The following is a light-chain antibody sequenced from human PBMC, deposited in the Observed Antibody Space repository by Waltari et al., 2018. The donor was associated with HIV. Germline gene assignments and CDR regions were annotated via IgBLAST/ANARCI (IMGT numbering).Light chain of an antibody. V-gene: IGKV4-1*01. CDR1: KSVLYSSNNKNY. J-gene: IGKJ3*01. CDR2: CAS. CDR3: QQYYRTPIVT. Sequence: DSVMNQWPDSLEVSRGETATMNCKSSKSVLYSSNNKNYLAWYQQKPGQPPELLMHCASTREAGVPDRFSGGGYGKDVTRPISRLQAGDVAVYYGQQYYRTPIVTFGPGTKVDIK.